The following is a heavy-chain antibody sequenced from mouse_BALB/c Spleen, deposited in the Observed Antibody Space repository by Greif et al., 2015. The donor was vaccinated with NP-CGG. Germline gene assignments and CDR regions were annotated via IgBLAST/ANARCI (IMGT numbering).Heavy chain of an antibody. CDR3: ARARPYYAMDY. J-gene: IGHJ4*01. V-gene: IGHV14-3*02. D-gene: IGHD3-1*01. CDR2: IDPANGNT. Sequence: EVQLQQSGAELVKPGASVKLSCTASGFNIKDTYMHWVKQRPEQGPEWIGRIDPANGNTKYDPKFQGKATITADTSSNTAYLQLSSLTSEDTAVYYCARARPYYAMDYWGQGTSVTVSS. CDR1: GFNIKDTY.